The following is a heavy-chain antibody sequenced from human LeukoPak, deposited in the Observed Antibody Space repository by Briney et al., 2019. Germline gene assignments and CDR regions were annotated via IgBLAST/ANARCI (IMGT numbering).Heavy chain of an antibody. CDR1: GFTFSDYG. J-gene: IGHJ5*02. CDR3: ASRTYYYGSGSYLFDP. Sequence: GGSLRLSCAASGFTFSDYGMHWVRQAPGKGLEWVAVISNDGSNEYYADSVKGRFTISRDNAKNSLYLQMNSLRAEDTAVYYCASRTYYYGSGSYLFDPWGQGTLVTVSS. V-gene: IGHV3-30*03. CDR2: ISNDGSNE. D-gene: IGHD3-10*01.